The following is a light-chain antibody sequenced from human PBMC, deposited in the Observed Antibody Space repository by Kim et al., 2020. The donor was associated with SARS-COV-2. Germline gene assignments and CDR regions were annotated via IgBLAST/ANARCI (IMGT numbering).Light chain of an antibody. J-gene: IGLJ2*01. V-gene: IGLV2-14*03. CDR3: CSYASSGTLI. CDR2: DVT. Sequence: QSALTQPASVSGSPGQSITISCTGTSSDVGNYNYVSWYQHHPGEAPKVMIYDVTKRPSGVSNRFFGSKSGNTASLTISGLQTEDEAHYYCCSYASSGTLIFGGGTKLTVL. CDR1: SSDVGNYNY.